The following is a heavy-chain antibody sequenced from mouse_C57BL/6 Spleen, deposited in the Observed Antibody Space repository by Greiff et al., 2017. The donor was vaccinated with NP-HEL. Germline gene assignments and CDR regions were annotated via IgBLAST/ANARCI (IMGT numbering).Heavy chain of an antibody. J-gene: IGHJ1*03. D-gene: IGHD1-1*01. Sequence: QVQLKQSGPGLVAPSQSLSITCTVSGFSLTSSGVHWVRQPPGKGLEWLVVIWSDGSTTYNSALNSRLSISKDNSKSQVFLKMNSLQTDDTAMYYCARHYYGSSYWYFDVWGTGTTVTVSS. CDR3: ARHYYGSSYWYFDV. CDR2: IWSDGST. V-gene: IGHV2-6-1*01. CDR1: GFSLTSSG.